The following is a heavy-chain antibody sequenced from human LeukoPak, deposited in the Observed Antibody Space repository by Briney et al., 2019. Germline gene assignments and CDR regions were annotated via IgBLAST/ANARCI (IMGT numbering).Heavy chain of an antibody. CDR1: GFTFSSYW. D-gene: IGHD5-12*01. J-gene: IGHJ4*02. CDR2: IKQDGSEK. V-gene: IGHV3-7*01. Sequence: PGGSLRLSCAASGFTFSSYWMSWVRQAPGKGLEWVANIKQDGSEKYYVDSVKGRFTISRDNAKNSLYLQMDSLRAEDTAVYYCARVFRWIESEIFDYWGQGTLVTVSS. CDR3: ARVFRWIESEIFDY.